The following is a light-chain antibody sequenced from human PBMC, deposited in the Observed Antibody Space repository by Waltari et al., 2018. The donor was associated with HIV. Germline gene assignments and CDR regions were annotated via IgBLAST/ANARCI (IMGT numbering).Light chain of an antibody. Sequence: IVLTQSPGTLSLSPGERAILSCRASQSVTSDFLAWYQQKPGQAPRLVVFGSSNRATGIPDRFIGSGSGSDFTLVISRLEPEDFAVYYCQQYGSSPLTFGGGTKVEIK. J-gene: IGKJ4*01. CDR2: GSS. CDR3: QQYGSSPLT. CDR1: QSVTSDF. V-gene: IGKV3-20*01.